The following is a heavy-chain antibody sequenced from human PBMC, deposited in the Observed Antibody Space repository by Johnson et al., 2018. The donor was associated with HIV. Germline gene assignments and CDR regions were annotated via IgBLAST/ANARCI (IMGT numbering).Heavy chain of an antibody. V-gene: IGHV3-11*04. Sequence: QVQLMESGGGLVKPGGSLRLSCAASGFTFSDYYMSWIHQAPGKGLEWVSYISSSGTGKYYAGSVKGRFTISRDNAKNSLYLQMNSLRAEDTAVYYCARGRWLQLDAFDLWGQGTMVSVPS. J-gene: IGHJ3*01. D-gene: IGHD5-24*01. CDR3: ARGRWLQLDAFDL. CDR1: GFTFSDYY. CDR2: ISSSGTGK.